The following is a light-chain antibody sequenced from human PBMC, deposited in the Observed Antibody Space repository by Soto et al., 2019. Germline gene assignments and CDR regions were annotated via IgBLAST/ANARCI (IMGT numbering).Light chain of an antibody. V-gene: IGKV3-15*01. Sequence: EIVLTQSPATLSVSPGDRATLSCRASQSVLSNLAWYQQKPGQAPRLLIYGASTRATGTPARFGGSGSGTEFTLTISTLQSEDFAVYYCQQYNSWPPVFTFGPGTRVDIK. CDR2: GAS. CDR1: QSVLSN. J-gene: IGKJ3*01. CDR3: QQYNSWPPVFT.